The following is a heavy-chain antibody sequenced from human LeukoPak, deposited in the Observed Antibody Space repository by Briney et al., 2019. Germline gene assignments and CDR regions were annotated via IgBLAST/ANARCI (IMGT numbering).Heavy chain of an antibody. CDR2: IYSGGST. Sequence: QPGGSLRLSCEASGFTFSSYAMSWVRQAPGKGLEWVSVIYSGGSTYYADSVKGRFTISRDNSKNTLYLQMNSLRAEDTAVYYCATTYSSGWNPIDYWGQGTLVTVSS. J-gene: IGHJ4*02. CDR3: ATTYSSGWNPIDY. CDR1: GFTFSSYA. V-gene: IGHV3-23*03. D-gene: IGHD6-19*01.